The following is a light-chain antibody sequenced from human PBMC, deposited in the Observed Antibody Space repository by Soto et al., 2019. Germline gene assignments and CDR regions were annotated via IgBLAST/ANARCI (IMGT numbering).Light chain of an antibody. CDR2: EVS. CDR1: SSDVGAYNY. Sequence: QSALTQPASVSGSPGQSITISCTGSSSDVGAYNYVSWYQQHPGKVPKLIIYEVSNRPSGVSNRFSGSKSGNTASLTISGLQAEDEGDYYCCSYITITTLALFGGGTKLTVL. J-gene: IGLJ3*02. V-gene: IGLV2-14*01. CDR3: CSYITITTLAL.